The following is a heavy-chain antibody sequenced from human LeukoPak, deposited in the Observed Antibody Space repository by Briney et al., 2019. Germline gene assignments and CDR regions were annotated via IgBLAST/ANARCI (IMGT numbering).Heavy chain of an antibody. CDR2: VHYSGSA. D-gene: IGHD6-19*01. Sequence: SETLSLTCTVSGGSIGSYYWNWIRQAPGKGLEWIGYVHYSGSANHNSSLKSRVTISVDTSKNQYSLKLSSVTAADTAVYYCARDGVAGGFDYWGQGTLVTVSS. V-gene: IGHV4-59*01. CDR3: ARDGVAGGFDY. J-gene: IGHJ4*02. CDR1: GGSIGSYY.